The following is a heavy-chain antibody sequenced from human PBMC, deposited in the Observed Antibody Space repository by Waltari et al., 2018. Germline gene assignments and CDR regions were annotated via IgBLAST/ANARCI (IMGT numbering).Heavy chain of an antibody. V-gene: IGHV3-30*18. CDR2: ISYDGSNK. CDR1: GFTFSSYG. CDR3: AKESRAVAGTSFDY. J-gene: IGHJ4*02. Sequence: QVQLVESGGGVVQPGRSLRLSCAASGFTFSSYGMPWVRQAPGKGLEWVAVISYDGSNKYYADSVKGRFTISRDNSKNTLYLQMNSLRAEDTAVYYCAKESRAVAGTSFDYWGQGTLVTVSS. D-gene: IGHD6-19*01.